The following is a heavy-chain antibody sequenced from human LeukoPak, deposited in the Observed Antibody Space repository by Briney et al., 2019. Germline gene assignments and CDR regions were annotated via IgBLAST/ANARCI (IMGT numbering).Heavy chain of an antibody. CDR1: GYTFTSYG. J-gene: IGHJ5*02. CDR2: ISAYNGNT. CDR3: AGVVNGSGWDNWFDP. D-gene: IGHD6-19*01. Sequence: GASVKVSCKASGYTFTSYGISWVRQAPGQGLEWMGWISAYNGNTNYAQKLQGRVTMTTDTSTSTAYMELRSLRSDDTAVYYCAGVVNGSGWDNWFDPWGQGTLVTVSS. V-gene: IGHV1-18*01.